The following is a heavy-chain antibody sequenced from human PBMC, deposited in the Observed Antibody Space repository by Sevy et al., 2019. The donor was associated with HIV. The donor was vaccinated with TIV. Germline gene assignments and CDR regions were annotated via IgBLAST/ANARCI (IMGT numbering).Heavy chain of an antibody. CDR1: GFTFSSYG. CDR2: IWYDGSNK. CDR3: ARDGGILRYFDWLLEGLNY. D-gene: IGHD3-9*01. V-gene: IGHV3-33*01. Sequence: GESLKISCAASGFTFSSYGMHWVRQAPGKGLEWVAVIWYDGSNKYYADSVKGRFTISRDNSKNTLYLQMNSLRAEDTAVYYCARDGGILRYFDWLLEGLNYRGQGTLVTVSS. J-gene: IGHJ4*02.